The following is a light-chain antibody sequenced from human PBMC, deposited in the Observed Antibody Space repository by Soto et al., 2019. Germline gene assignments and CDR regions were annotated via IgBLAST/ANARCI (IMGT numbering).Light chain of an antibody. V-gene: IGKV3-15*01. CDR3: QQYSNWWS. J-gene: IGKJ1*01. CDR1: QSINSN. Sequence: EIVMTQSPATLSVSPGERATLSCRASQSINSNLAWYQQKPGQAPGLLIYGASTRATGVPARFSGSGSGTEFTLTISSLQSEDFAVYYCQQYSNWWSFGQGTKVDIK. CDR2: GAS.